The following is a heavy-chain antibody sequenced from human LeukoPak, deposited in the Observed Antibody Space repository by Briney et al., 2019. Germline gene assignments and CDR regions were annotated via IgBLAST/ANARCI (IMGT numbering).Heavy chain of an antibody. Sequence: GGSLRLSCSTYGFTLSNYAVRWVRQAPGKGLEWVSSISGSGGTTCYADSVKGRFTISRDNSKNTLYLQMNSLRAEDTAVYYCAKDPYRASSGLVDYWGQGTLVTVSS. V-gene: IGHV3-23*01. CDR3: AKDPYRASSGLVDY. CDR1: GFTLSNYA. D-gene: IGHD5-12*01. CDR2: ISGSGGTT. J-gene: IGHJ4*02.